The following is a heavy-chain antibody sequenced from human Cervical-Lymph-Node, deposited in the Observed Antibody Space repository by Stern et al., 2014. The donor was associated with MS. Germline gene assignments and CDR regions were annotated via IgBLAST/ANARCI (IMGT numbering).Heavy chain of an antibody. D-gene: IGHD1-26*01. CDR3: AKSYSDSWSGWIDS. J-gene: IGHJ5*01. CDR2: IGLNSATK. V-gene: IGHV3-9*01. CDR1: QITFDDYG. Sequence: QLVQSGGGLVQPGRSLRLSCSASQITFDDYGFHWVRQVPGKGLEWVAGIGLNSATKVDADSVKGRFTISRDNARGSLYLQMNNLTPDDTALYYCAKSYSDSWSGWIDSWGQGILVTVSS.